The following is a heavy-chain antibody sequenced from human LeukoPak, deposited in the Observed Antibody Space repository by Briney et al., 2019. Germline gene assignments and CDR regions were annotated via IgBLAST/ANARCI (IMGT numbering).Heavy chain of an antibody. V-gene: IGHV1-69*02. CDR3: ASASSGNFDY. D-gene: IGHD3-22*01. J-gene: IGHJ4*02. CDR2: IIPILDIA. CDR1: GDTFSSYT. Sequence: RASVKVSCKASGDTFSSYTISWVRQAPGQGREWMGRIIPILDIANYAQKFQGRVTITADKSTSTAYMELSSLRSEDTAVYYCASASSGNFDYWGQGTLVTVSS.